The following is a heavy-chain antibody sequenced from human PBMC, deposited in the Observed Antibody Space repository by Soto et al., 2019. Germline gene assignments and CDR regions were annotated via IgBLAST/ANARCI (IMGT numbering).Heavy chain of an antibody. V-gene: IGHV1-2*04. CDR2: VNPHSGAT. J-gene: IGHJ3*02. CDR1: GYTFTAYY. CDR3: ARPPNPWEPYAFHI. Sequence: ASVKVSCKASGYTFTAYYIHWLRQAPGQGLERMGWVNPHSGATVFAQKFLGSVTLTTDTSINTAYMELTSLTSDDTALYYCARPPNPWEPYAFHIWGHGXLVTVS. D-gene: IGHD1-26*01.